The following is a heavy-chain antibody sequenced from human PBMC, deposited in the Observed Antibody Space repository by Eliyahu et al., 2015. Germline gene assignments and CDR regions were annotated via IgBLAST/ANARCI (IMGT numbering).Heavy chain of an antibody. CDR1: GFTFDKFA. D-gene: IGHD1-1*01. V-gene: IGHV3-23*01. J-gene: IGHJ3*02. CDR2: ISSSGGST. CDR3: AKGLGTVRGAFDI. Sequence: EVQLLQSGGGLVQPGGSLRLSCATSGFTFDKFAMNWVRQAPGRGLEWVSFISSSGGSTLYADSVKGRFTISRDNSKNTLDLQMNSLGVEDTAVYYCAKGLGTVRGAFDIWGQGTMVSVSS.